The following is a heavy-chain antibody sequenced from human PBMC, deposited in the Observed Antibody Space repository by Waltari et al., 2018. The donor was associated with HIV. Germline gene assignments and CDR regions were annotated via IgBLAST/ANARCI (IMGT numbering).Heavy chain of an antibody. V-gene: IGHV3-48*01. J-gene: IGHJ4*02. CDR3: ARETYYYDSSGPYFDY. CDR2: ISSSSRTI. D-gene: IGHD3-22*01. CDR1: GFTFTSYG. Sequence: EVQLVESGGGLVQPGGSLRLSCAASGFTFTSYGMNWVRQAPGKGLEWVLFISSSSRTIYYADSVKGRFTISRDNAKNSLYLQMNSLRAEDTAVYYCARETYYYDSSGPYFDYWGQGTLVTVSS.